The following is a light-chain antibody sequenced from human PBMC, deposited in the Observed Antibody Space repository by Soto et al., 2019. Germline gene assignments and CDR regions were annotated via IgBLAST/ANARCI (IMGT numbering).Light chain of an antibody. J-gene: IGKJ5*01. CDR1: QRLSASD. CDR3: QQYGSSPLIT. V-gene: IGKV3-20*01. CDR2: GVS. Sequence: EIVLTHSPGTLALSPCQRATLSCRASQRLSASDIAWYQQKPGQAPRFLIYGVSTRATGIPDRFSGSGSGTDFTLTISRLEPEDFAVYHCQQYGSSPLITFGQGTRLEIK.